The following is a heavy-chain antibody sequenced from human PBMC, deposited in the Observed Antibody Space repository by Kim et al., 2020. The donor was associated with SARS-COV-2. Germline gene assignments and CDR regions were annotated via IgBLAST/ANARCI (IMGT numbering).Heavy chain of an antibody. CDR2: ISHDGRSS. CDR3: AKVVWDYSGMDV. Sequence: GGSLRLSCAASGFSFSSCAMTWVRQVPGKGLEWVSSISHDGRSSHYANSVKGRFTISRDDSKNTLYLQLSSLRGEDTALYYCAKVVWDYSGMDVWGQGTT. D-gene: IGHD1-26*01. J-gene: IGHJ6*02. V-gene: IGHV3-23*01. CDR1: GFSFSSCA.